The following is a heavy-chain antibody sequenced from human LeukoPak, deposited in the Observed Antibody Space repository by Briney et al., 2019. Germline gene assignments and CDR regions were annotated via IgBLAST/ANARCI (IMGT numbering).Heavy chain of an antibody. Sequence: QPGGSLRLSCAASGLTFSSYAMHWVRQAPGKGLEWVAVISYDGSNKYYADSVKGRFTISRDNSKNTLYLQMNSLRAEDTAVYYCARVLSRAPHYYGMDVWGQGTTVTVSS. D-gene: IGHD3-10*01. CDR1: GLTFSSYA. CDR3: ARVLSRAPHYYGMDV. J-gene: IGHJ6*02. V-gene: IGHV3-30-3*01. CDR2: ISYDGSNK.